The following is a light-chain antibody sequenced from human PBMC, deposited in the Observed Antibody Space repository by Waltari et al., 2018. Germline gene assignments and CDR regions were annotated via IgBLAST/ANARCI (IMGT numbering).Light chain of an antibody. CDR2: DAS. CDR1: QSVSSY. CDR3: QQRTDLLT. V-gene: IGKV3-11*01. J-gene: IGKJ4*01. Sequence: VLTQYPVTLSLSQGERAPLSCRASQSVSSYLAWDQQRPGQAPRLLMYDASNRATGIPARFSGSGSGTDFTLTISSLEPEDFAVYYCQQRTDLLTFGGGTKVEIK.